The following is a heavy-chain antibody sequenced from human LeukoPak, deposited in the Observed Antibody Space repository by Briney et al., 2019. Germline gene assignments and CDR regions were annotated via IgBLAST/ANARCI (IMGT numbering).Heavy chain of an antibody. D-gene: IGHD2-21*02. CDR3: ARDGRTARGNDC. V-gene: IGHV3-7*03. Sequence: GGSLRLSCVASGFTFTDYFMTWVRQAPGKGLEWVANIKEDGSEKYYVDSAKGRFIISRDNAKNSLYLQMNSLRAEDTAVYYCARDGRTARGNDCWGQGTLVTVSS. CDR2: IKEDGSEK. CDR1: GFTFTDYF. J-gene: IGHJ4*02.